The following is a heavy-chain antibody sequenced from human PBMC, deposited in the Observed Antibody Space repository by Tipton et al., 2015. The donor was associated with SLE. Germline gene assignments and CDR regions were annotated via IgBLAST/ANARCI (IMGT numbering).Heavy chain of an antibody. J-gene: IGHJ5*02. V-gene: IGHV3-7*01. CDR3: ARWSIAVRTEFDP. CDR1: GFTFSDYR. Sequence: GSLRLSCAASGFTFSDYRMSWVRQAPGKGLEWVASLQEDGSGESYVDSVKGRFTISRDNAKNSLFLQMNSLRVEDSAVYYCARWSIAVRTEFDPWGQGTLVTVSS. D-gene: IGHD6-6*01. CDR2: LQEDGSGE.